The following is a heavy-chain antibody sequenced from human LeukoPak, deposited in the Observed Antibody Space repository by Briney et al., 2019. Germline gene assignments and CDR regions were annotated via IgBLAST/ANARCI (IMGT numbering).Heavy chain of an antibody. J-gene: IGHJ6*03. CDR3: ARDGGGMDV. D-gene: IGHD4-23*01. CDR1: GFTFSSYA. V-gene: IGHV3-30*01. Sequence: GGSLRLSCAASGFTFSSYAMHWVRQAPGKGLEWVAVISYDGSNKYYADSVKGRFTISRDNSKNTLYLQMNSLRAEDTAVYYCARDGGGMDVWGRGTTVTVSS. CDR2: ISYDGSNK.